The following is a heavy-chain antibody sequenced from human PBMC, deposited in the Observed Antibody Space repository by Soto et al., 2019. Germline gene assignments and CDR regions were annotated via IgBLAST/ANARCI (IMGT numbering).Heavy chain of an antibody. J-gene: IGHJ5*02. Sequence: SETLSLTCTVSGGSISSSSYYWGWIRQPPGKGLEWIGSIYYSGSTYYNPSLKSRVTISVDTSKNQFSLKLSSVTAADTALYYCARPLPRAAAGTSWFDPWGQGTLVTVS. V-gene: IGHV4-39*01. CDR1: GGSISSSSYY. CDR2: IYYSGST. D-gene: IGHD6-13*01. CDR3: ARPLPRAAAGTSWFDP.